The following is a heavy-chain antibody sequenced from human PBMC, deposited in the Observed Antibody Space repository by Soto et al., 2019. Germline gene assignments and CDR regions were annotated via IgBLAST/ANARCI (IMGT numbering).Heavy chain of an antibody. Sequence: GGYVRLSCAASGFSFSGSAMSWVRQTSGKGLEWVGRIRSKANSYATAYGASVKGRFTISRDDSKNTAYLQMNSLKTEDTAVYYCTTDAGAPYCTGGRCIYYYSYCGFDVWGQRTTVTVSS. V-gene: IGHV3-73*01. CDR1: GFSFSGSA. J-gene: IGHJ6*02. CDR2: IRSKANSYAT. CDR3: TTDAGAPYCTGGRCIYYYSYCGFDV. D-gene: IGHD2-15*01.